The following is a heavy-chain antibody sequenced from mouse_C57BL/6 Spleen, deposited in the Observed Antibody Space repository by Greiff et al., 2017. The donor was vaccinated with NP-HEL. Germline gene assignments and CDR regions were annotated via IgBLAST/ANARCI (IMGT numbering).Heavy chain of an antibody. CDR2: ISSGGSYT. Sequence: DVKLVESGGDLVKPGGSLKLSCAASGFTFSSYGMSWVRQTPDKRLEWVATISSGGSYTYYPDSVKGRFTISRDNAKNTLYLQMSSLKSEDTAMYYCARSAPHFDYWGQGTTLTVSS. V-gene: IGHV5-6*02. CDR1: GFTFSSYG. J-gene: IGHJ2*01. CDR3: ARSAPHFDY.